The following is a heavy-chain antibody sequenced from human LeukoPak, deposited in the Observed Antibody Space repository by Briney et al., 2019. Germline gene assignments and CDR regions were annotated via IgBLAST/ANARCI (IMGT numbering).Heavy chain of an antibody. D-gene: IGHD3-10*01. Sequence: GGSLRLSCAASGFTFSSYWMSWVRQAPGKGLEWVANIKQDGSEKYYVDFVKGRFTISRDNAKNSLYLQMSSLRAEDTAVYYCARYGSGSSYDYWGQGTLVTVSS. CDR1: GFTFSSYW. V-gene: IGHV3-7*03. J-gene: IGHJ4*02. CDR3: ARYGSGSSYDY. CDR2: IKQDGSEK.